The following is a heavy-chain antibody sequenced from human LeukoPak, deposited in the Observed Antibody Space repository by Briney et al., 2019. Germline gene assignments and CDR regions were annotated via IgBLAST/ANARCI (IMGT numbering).Heavy chain of an antibody. CDR1: GYTFTSYA. D-gene: IGHD1-26*01. CDR2: INTNTGNP. Sequence: ASVKVSRKASGYTFTSYAMNWVRQAPGQGLEWMGWINTNTGNPTYAQGFTGRFVFSLDTSVSTAYLQISSLKAEDTAVYYCARGRELWTYYYYYYMDVWGKGTTVTVSS. CDR3: ARGRELWTYYYYYYMDV. V-gene: IGHV7-4-1*02. J-gene: IGHJ6*03.